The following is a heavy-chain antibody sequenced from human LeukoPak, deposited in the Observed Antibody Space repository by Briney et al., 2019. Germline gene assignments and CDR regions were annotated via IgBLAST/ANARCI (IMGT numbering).Heavy chain of an antibody. CDR1: GFTCSNSW. J-gene: IGHJ4*02. Sequence: GGSLRLSCAASGFTCSNSWMSWVRQAPGKGLEWVANIKEDGGEKYYVDSVKGRFTISRDNSKNTLYLQMNSLKAEDAAVYYGARVLSGSYNNYFDYWGRGTLVTVSS. CDR3: ARVLSGSYNNYFDY. CDR2: IKEDGGEK. V-gene: IGHV3-7*02. D-gene: IGHD1-26*01.